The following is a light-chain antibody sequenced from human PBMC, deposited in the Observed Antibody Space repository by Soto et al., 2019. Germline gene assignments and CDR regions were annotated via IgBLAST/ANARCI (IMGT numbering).Light chain of an antibody. Sequence: EIVLTQSPGTLSLSPGERATLSCGASQNVDTKYLAWYQFKPGQAPRIIIYDASSRATGIPDRFSGSGSGTEFTLTIRSLQSEDFAVYYCQQYNNWPPTFGQGTKVDIK. J-gene: IGKJ1*01. CDR3: QQYNNWPPT. CDR1: QNVDTKY. CDR2: DAS. V-gene: IGKV3D-15*01.